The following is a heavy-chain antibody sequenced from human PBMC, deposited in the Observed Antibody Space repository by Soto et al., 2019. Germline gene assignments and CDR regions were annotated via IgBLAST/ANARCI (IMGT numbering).Heavy chain of an antibody. J-gene: IGHJ3*02. CDR3: ATQYYYGSGRNDAFDI. CDR2: IIPIFGTA. CDR1: GGTFSSYA. Sequence: SVKVSCKASGGTFSSYAISWVRQAPGQGLEWMGGIIPIFGTANYAQKFQGRVTMTRDTSTSTVYMELSSLRSEDTAVYYCATQYYYGSGRNDAFDIWGQGTMVTVSS. D-gene: IGHD3-10*01. V-gene: IGHV1-69*05.